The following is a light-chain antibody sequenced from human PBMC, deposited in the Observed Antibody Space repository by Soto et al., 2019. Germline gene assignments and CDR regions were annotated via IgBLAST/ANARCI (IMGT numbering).Light chain of an antibody. CDR1: QSVRSN. J-gene: IGKJ1*01. CDR2: GAF. CDR3: QQYNDWPLT. Sequence: EIVMTQSPVTRSVSPGERATLSCRASQSVRSNLAWYQQKPGQAPSLLIYGAFTRATGIPTRFSGTGSGTEFTLTISSLQSEDFALYYCQQYNDWPLTFGQGTKVEV. V-gene: IGKV3-15*01.